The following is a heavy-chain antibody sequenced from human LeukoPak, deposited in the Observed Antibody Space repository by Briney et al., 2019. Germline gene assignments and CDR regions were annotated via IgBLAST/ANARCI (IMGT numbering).Heavy chain of an antibody. CDR3: ARQVLRGVIPVYFDY. V-gene: IGHV5-51*01. Sequence: GESLKISCKGSGYSFTSYWIGWVRQMPGKGLEWMGIIYPGDSDTRYSPSFQGQVTISADKSISTAYLQWSSLKASDTAMYYCARQVLRGVIPVYFDYWGQGTLVTVSS. D-gene: IGHD3-10*01. CDR1: GYSFTSYW. J-gene: IGHJ4*02. CDR2: IYPGDSDT.